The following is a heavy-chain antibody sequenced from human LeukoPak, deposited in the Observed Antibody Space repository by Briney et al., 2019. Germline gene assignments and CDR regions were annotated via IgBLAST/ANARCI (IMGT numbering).Heavy chain of an antibody. J-gene: IGHJ4*02. V-gene: IGHV4-31*03. CDR2: IYYSGST. Sequence: PSQTLSLTCTVSGGFISSGGYYWSWIRQHPGKGLEWIGYIYYSGSTYYNPSLKSRVTISVDTSKNQFSLKLSSVTAADTAVYYCASQRGGDGTSLDYWGQGTLVTVSS. D-gene: IGHD2-2*01. CDR1: GGFISSGGYY. CDR3: ASQRGGDGTSLDY.